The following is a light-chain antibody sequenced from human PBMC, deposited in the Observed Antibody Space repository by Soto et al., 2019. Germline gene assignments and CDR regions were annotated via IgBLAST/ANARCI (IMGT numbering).Light chain of an antibody. CDR2: DVS. V-gene: IGLV2-14*03. CDR1: SSDVGGYNY. CDR3: SSYTDFNLYV. Sequence: SWLAQRASRSGAPGRSIRIPCTGSSSDVGGYNYVSWYQHQPGKAPKLVIFDVSGRPSGISNRFSGSKSGNTASLTISGLRPEDEADYYCSSYTDFNLYVFGTGTKVTVL. J-gene: IGLJ1*01.